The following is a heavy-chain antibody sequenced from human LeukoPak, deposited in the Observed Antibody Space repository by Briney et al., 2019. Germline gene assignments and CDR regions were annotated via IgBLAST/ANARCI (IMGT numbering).Heavy chain of an antibody. CDR1: GYTFTIYY. CDR2: INPSGGST. CDR3: ARDQADYYDSSGYYSGNYYFDY. D-gene: IGHD3-22*01. V-gene: IGHV1-46*01. Sequence: GASVTVSCTASGYTFTIYYMHWVRQAPGQGLEWMGIINPSGGSTSYAQKFQGRVTMTRDTSTSTVYMELSSLRSEDTAVYYCARDQADYYDSSGYYSGNYYFDYWGQGTLVTVSS. J-gene: IGHJ4*02.